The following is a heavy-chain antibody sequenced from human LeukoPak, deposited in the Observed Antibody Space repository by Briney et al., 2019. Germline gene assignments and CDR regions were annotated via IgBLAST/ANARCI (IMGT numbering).Heavy chain of an antibody. D-gene: IGHD6-13*01. CDR1: GFTFSSYV. Sequence: GGSLRLSCAASGFTFSSYVMHWVRQAPGKGLEWVSSISSRAGTIYYAGSVKGRFTISRDNAKNSLYLQMNSLRVEDTALYYCARVGAFSSSWLLYWGQGTLVTVSS. J-gene: IGHJ4*02. CDR2: ISSRAGTI. CDR3: ARVGAFSSSWLLY. V-gene: IGHV3-48*03.